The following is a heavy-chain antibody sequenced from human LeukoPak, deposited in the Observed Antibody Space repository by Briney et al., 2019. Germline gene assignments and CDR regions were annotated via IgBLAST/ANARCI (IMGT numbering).Heavy chain of an antibody. CDR2: ISSDGSDK. Sequence: GGSLRLSCVGSGFTFNYYAMRWVRQTPGKGLEWVSFISSDGSDKVYTDSVKGRFTISRDNSKNTLYLQMSSLSTEDTAIYYCARARVGAKYYFDYWGQGTLVTVSS. D-gene: IGHD1-26*01. CDR3: ARARVGAKYYFDY. CDR1: GFTFNYYA. J-gene: IGHJ4*02. V-gene: IGHV3-30-3*01.